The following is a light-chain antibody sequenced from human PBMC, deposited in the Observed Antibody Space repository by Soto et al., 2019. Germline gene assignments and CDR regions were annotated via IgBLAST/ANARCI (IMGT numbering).Light chain of an antibody. CDR2: VAS. V-gene: IGKV3-15*01. Sequence: EIVMTQSPATLSVSPGERATLSCRASQSVSSNLAWYQQKPGQTPKLLIYVASTRATGIPARLSGSGSGTEFTLTISSLQSEDFAGYYCQQYNVWPLTFGGGTKVEFK. CDR3: QQYNVWPLT. CDR1: QSVSSN. J-gene: IGKJ4*01.